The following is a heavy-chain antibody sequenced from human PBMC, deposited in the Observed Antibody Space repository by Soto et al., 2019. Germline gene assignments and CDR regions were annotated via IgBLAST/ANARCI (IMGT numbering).Heavy chain of an antibody. V-gene: IGHV1-46*01. CDR2: INPSGGST. Sequence: ASVKVSCKASGYTFTSYYMHWVRQAPGQGLEWMGIINPSGGSTSYAQKFQGRVTITADEATSTAYMELSSLRSEDTAVYYCAKRAYTMIAVAGTDYNWFDPWGQGTLVTVPQ. J-gene: IGHJ5*02. CDR1: GYTFTSYY. CDR3: AKRAYTMIAVAGTDYNWFDP. D-gene: IGHD6-19*01.